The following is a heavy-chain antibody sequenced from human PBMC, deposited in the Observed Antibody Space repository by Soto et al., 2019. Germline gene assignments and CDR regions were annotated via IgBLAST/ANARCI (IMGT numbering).Heavy chain of an antibody. Sequence: SETLSLTCAVSGVSISTSSYYWGWVRLAPGKGLEWIASIYNTGSTYYNPSLNTRVTISVDTSKNQFSLKLSSVTAADTAVYYCARDSGYYDSSGYSNLEYWGQGTLVTVSS. CDR3: ARDSGYYDSSGYSNLEY. V-gene: IGHV4-39*02. CDR2: IYNTGST. CDR1: GVSISTSSYY. J-gene: IGHJ4*02. D-gene: IGHD3-22*01.